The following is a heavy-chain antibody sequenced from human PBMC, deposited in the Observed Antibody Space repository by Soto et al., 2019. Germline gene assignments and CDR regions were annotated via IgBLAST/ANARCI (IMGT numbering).Heavy chain of an antibody. D-gene: IGHD6-13*01. J-gene: IGHJ4*02. CDR2: INHSGST. Sequence: SETLSLTCAVYGGSFSGYYWSWIRQPPGKGLEWIGEINHSGSTNYNPSLKSRVTISVDTSKNQFSLKLSSVTAADTAVYYCARGPLGYSSKRAPAADYWGQGTLVTVSS. CDR1: GGSFSGYY. V-gene: IGHV4-34*01. CDR3: ARGPLGYSSKRAPAADY.